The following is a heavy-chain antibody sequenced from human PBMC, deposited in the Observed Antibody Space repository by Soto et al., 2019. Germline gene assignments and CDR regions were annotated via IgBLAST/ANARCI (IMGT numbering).Heavy chain of an antibody. V-gene: IGHV3-23*01. CDR1: GFTFSSYA. J-gene: IGHJ1*01. CDR2: ISGSGDST. Sequence: AGSLRLSCAASGFTFSSYAMSWVRQAPGKGLEWVSGISGSGDSTYYADSVKGRFTISRDNSKNTLYLQMNSLRAEDTAVYYCAKGVPGIAVAGTGYFQHWGQGTLVTVSS. CDR3: AKGVPGIAVAGTGYFQH. D-gene: IGHD6-19*01.